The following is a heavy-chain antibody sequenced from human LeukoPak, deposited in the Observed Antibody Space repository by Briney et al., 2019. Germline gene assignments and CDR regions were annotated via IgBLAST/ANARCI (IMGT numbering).Heavy chain of an antibody. CDR3: ARGVVNDFWSGYYYYCMDV. V-gene: IGHV4-61*02. CDR1: GGSINSGSSY. J-gene: IGHJ6*03. Sequence: PSETLSLTCTVSGGSINSGSSYWSWIRQPAGKGLESIGCLYPSGSTISNPSLKSRVTISVDTSKNQISLKLSSVTAADTAVHHCARGVVNDFWSGYYYYCMDVWGRGTTVTVSS. CDR2: LYPSGST. D-gene: IGHD3-3*01.